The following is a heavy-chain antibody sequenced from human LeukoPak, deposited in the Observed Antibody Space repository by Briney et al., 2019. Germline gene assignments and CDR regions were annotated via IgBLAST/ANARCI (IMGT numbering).Heavy chain of an antibody. CDR3: ARHPTLYPD. CDR1: GFTFSSYW. Sequence: GGSRRLSCAAAGFTFSSYWMHWVRQAPGKGLVWVSRINSDGSSTSYADSVKGRFTISRDNANNTLYLQMNSLRAEDTAVYYCARHPTLYPDWGQGTLVTVSS. J-gene: IGHJ4*02. CDR2: INSDGSST. V-gene: IGHV3-74*01. D-gene: IGHD2-8*01.